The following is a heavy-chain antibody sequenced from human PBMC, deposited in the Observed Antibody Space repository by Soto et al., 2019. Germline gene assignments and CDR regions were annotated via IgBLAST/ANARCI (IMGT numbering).Heavy chain of an antibody. D-gene: IGHD2-15*01. J-gene: IGHJ4*02. CDR1: GFTFSSYA. V-gene: IGHV3-23*01. Sequence: EVQLLESGGGLVQPGGSLRRSCAASGFTFSSYAMSWVRQAPGKGLEWVSAISGSGGSTYYADSVKGRFTISRDNSKNTLYLQMNSLRAEDTAVYYCAKDSCSGGSCTSDYWGQGTLVTVSS. CDR3: AKDSCSGGSCTSDY. CDR2: ISGSGGST.